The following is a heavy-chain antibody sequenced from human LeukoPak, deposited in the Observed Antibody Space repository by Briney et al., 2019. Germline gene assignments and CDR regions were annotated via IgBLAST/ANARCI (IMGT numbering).Heavy chain of an antibody. CDR2: MSSDGSPN. Sequence: GGSLRPSCAASGSFFSDYYMSWIRQTPGKGLEWIAYMSSDGSPNKYADSVKGRFTISGDNAQNSVHLQMNNLRVDDTAVYYCARESWYRFEYWGQGTVVTVSS. CDR3: ARESWYRFEY. V-gene: IGHV3-11*04. CDR1: GSFFSDYY. J-gene: IGHJ4*02. D-gene: IGHD6-13*01.